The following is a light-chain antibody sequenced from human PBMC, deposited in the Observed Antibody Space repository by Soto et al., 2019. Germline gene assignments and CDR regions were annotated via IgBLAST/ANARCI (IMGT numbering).Light chain of an antibody. CDR2: GAS. CDR1: QSVTYN. Sequence: EIVLTQSPATLSLSPGDRATLSCRASQSVTYNLAWYQQKPGQAPRLLIYGASARATGIPARFSGGGSGAEYTLTISSLQSEDFAVYYCQQYDKWPRTFGQGTKVEIK. V-gene: IGKV3-15*01. J-gene: IGKJ1*01. CDR3: QQYDKWPRT.